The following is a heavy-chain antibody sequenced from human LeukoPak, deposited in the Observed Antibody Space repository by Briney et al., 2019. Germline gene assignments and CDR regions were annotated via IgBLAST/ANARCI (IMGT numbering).Heavy chain of an antibody. D-gene: IGHD4-17*01. J-gene: IGHJ4*02. CDR1: GVTFSSYG. Sequence: GGSLRLSCAASGVTFSSYGMHWGRHAPGKGLEWVAVIWYDGSNKYYADSVKGRFTIYRDNSKNTLYLQMNSLRAEDMAVYYCAKDRDGDSDYWGQGTLVTVSS. CDR2: IWYDGSNK. CDR3: AKDRDGDSDY. V-gene: IGHV3-33*06.